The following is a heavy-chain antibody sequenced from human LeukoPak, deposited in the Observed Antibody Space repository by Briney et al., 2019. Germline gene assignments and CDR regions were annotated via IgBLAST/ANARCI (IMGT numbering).Heavy chain of an antibody. J-gene: IGHJ4*02. CDR2: ISGSGGST. D-gene: IGHD2-8*01. CDR3: AKGLTGYCTNGVCVPLDY. CDR1: GFTFSSYA. V-gene: IGHV3-23*01. Sequence: GGSLRLSCAASGFTFSSYAMSWVRQAPGKGLEWVSAISGSGGSTYYADSVKGRFTISRDNSKNTLYLQMNSLRAEDTAVYYCAKGLTGYCTNGVCVPLDYWGQGTLVTVSS.